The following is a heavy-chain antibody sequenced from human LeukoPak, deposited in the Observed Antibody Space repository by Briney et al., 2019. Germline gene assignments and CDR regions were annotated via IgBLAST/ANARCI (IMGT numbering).Heavy chain of an antibody. CDR3: AKDNWNDVWGFYGMDV. D-gene: IGHD1-20*01. CDR2: ISGSGGST. V-gene: IGHV3-23*01. CDR1: GFTFSSYA. Sequence: EGSLRLSCAASGFTFSSYAMSWVRQAPGKGLEWVSAISGSGGSTYYADSVKGRFTISRDNSKNTLYLQMNSLRAEDTAVYYCAKDNWNDVWGFYGMDVWGQGTTVTVSS. J-gene: IGHJ6*02.